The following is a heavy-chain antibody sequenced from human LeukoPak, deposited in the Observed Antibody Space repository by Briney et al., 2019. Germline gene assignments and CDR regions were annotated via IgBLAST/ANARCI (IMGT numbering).Heavy chain of an antibody. CDR3: ARHVDSSGYYFHFDY. J-gene: IGHJ4*02. V-gene: IGHV4-59*08. Sequence: SETLSLTCAVYGGSFSGYYWSWIRQPLGKGLEWIGYIYYSGSTNYNPSLKSRVTISVDTSKNQFSLKLSSVTAADTAVYYCARHVDSSGYYFHFDYWGQGTLVTVSS. CDR2: IYYSGST. CDR1: GGSFSGYY. D-gene: IGHD3-22*01.